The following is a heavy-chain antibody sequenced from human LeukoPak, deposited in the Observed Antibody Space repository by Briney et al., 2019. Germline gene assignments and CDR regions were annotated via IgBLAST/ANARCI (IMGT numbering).Heavy chain of an antibody. Sequence: SVKVSCKASGGTFSSYAISWVRQAPGQGLEWMGGIIPIFGTANYAQKFQGRVTITADEFTSTAYMELSSLRSEDTAMYYCARTTVTTIYYYDMDVWGQGTTVTVSS. J-gene: IGHJ6*02. V-gene: IGHV1-69*13. CDR3: ARTTVTTIYYYDMDV. D-gene: IGHD4-17*01. CDR1: GGTFSSYA. CDR2: IIPIFGTA.